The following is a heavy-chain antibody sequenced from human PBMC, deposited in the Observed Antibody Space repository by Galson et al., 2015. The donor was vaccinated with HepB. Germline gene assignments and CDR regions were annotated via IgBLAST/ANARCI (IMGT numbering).Heavy chain of an antibody. CDR2: INPNSGGT. V-gene: IGHV1-2*02. Sequence: SVKASCKASGYTFTGYYMHWVRQAPGQGLEWMGWINPNSGGTNYAQKFQGRVTMTRDTSISTAYMELSRLRSDDTAVYYCARAVAGSRRYWYFDLWGRGTLVTVSS. CDR3: ARAVAGSRRYWYFDL. D-gene: IGHD6-19*01. J-gene: IGHJ2*01. CDR1: GYTFTGYY.